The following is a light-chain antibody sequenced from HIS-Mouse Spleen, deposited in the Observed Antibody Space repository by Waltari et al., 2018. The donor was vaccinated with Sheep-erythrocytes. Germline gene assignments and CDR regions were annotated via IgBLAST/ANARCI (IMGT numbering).Light chain of an antibody. CDR3: QVWDSSSDHYV. V-gene: IGLV3-21*03. Sequence: SYVLTQPPSVSVAPGKTARITCGGNNIGSKSVHWYQQKPGQAPVLVVYDDSDRPSGIPARFYGSNSGTTATLTISSVEAGDEADYYCQVWDSSSDHYVFGTGTKVTVL. J-gene: IGLJ1*01. CDR2: DDS. CDR1: NIGSKS.